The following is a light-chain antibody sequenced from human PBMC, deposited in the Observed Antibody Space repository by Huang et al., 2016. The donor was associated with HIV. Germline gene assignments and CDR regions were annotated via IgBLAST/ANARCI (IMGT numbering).Light chain of an antibody. V-gene: IGKV1-39*01. CDR1: QTISNY. CDR2: AAS. CDR3: QQSYNIPRT. Sequence: DIQMTQSPSSLSASVGDRVTITCRASQTISNYLNWYQQRPLKAPKLLIYAASTLQSGVPSRFSGRGSGTDYILTISRLQPEDSATYFCQQSYNIPRTFGQGTKVEIK. J-gene: IGKJ1*01.